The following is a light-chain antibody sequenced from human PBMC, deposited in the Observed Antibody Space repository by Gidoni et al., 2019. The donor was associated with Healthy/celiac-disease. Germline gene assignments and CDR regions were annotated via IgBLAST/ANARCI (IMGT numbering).Light chain of an antibody. CDR1: SSDVGIYNL. CDR2: EVR. Sequence: QSALTQPASVSGSPGHSITISCTGTSSDVGIYNLVSWYQQHPGKAPKLMIYEVRNRPSGVSNRFSGSKSGNTASLTISGLQAEDEADYYCCSYAGSWVFGGGTKLTVL. CDR3: CSYAGSWV. V-gene: IGLV2-23*02. J-gene: IGLJ3*02.